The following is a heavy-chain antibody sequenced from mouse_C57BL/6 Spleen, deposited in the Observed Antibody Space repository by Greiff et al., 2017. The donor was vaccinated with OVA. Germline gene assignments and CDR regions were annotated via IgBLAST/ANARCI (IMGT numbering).Heavy chain of an antibody. CDR1: GYTFTSYW. D-gene: IGHD1-1*01. CDR2: LYPGSGST. J-gene: IGHJ1*03. Sequence: VQLQQPGAELVKPGASVKMSCKASGYTFTSYWITWVKQRPGQGLEWIGDLYPGSGSTNYNEKFKSKATLTVDTSSSTAYMQLSSLTSEDSAVYYCARSGYYGSSYWYFDVWGTGTTVTVSS. V-gene: IGHV1-55*01. CDR3: ARSGYYGSSYWYFDV.